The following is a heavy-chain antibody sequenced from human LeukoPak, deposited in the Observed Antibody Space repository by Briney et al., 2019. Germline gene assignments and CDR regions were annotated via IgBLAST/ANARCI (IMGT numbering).Heavy chain of an antibody. J-gene: IGHJ5*02. Sequence: GGSLRLSCAASGFSVRSNYMSWVRQAPGKGLEWVSVIYSGGSTYYADSVKGRFTISRDNSKNTLYLQMNSLRAEDTAVYYCAREMLLGWFDPWGQGTLVTVSS. CDR1: GFSVRSNY. CDR3: AREMLLGWFDP. V-gene: IGHV3-66*01. D-gene: IGHD2-15*01. CDR2: IYSGGST.